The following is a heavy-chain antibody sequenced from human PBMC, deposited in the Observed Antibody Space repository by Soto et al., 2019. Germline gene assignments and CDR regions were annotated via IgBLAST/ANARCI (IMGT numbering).Heavy chain of an antibody. CDR3: ARDFKQWLVLWYFDY. D-gene: IGHD6-19*01. CDR2: IYYSGST. J-gene: IGHJ4*02. V-gene: IGHV4-59*01. CDR1: GGSISSYY. Sequence: SETLSLTCTVSGGSISSYYWSWIRQPPGKGLEWIGYIYYSGSTNYNPSLKSRVTISVDTSKNQFSLKLSSVTAADTAVYYCARDFKQWLVLWYFDYWGQGTLVTVSS.